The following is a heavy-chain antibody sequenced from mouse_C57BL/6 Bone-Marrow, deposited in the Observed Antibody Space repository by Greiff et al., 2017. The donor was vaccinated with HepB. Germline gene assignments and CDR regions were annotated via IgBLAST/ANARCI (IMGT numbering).Heavy chain of an antibody. D-gene: IGHD2-2*01. CDR2: IDPANGNT. Sequence: EVQGVESVAELVRPGASVKLSCTASGFNIKNTYMHWVKQRPEQGLEWIGRIDPANGNTKYAPKFQGKATITADTSSNTAYLQLSSLTSEDTAIYYCARVDGYGGGYYAMDYWGQGTSVTVSS. CDR3: ARVDGYGGGYYAMDY. V-gene: IGHV14-3*01. J-gene: IGHJ4*01. CDR1: GFNIKNTY.